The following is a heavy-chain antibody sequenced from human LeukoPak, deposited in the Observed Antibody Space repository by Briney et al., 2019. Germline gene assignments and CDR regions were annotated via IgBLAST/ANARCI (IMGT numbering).Heavy chain of an antibody. CDR2: ISSSGSTI. D-gene: IGHD3-10*01. J-gene: IGHJ4*02. CDR1: GFTFSDYY. Sequence: GGSLRLSCAASGFTFSDYYMSWIRQAPGKGLEWVSYISSSGSTIYYADSVKGRFTISRDNAKNSLYLQMNSLRAEDTAVYYCASFCLWFGEFVDYWGQGTLVTVSS. V-gene: IGHV3-11*01. CDR3: ASFCLWFGEFVDY.